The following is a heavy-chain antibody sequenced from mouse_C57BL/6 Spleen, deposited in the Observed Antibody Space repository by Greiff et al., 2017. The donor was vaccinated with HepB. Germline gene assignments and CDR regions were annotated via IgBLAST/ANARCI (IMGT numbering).Heavy chain of an antibody. CDR2: IDPENGDT. V-gene: IGHV14-4*01. Sequence: VQLQQSGAELVRPGASVKLSCTASGFNIKDDYMHWVKQRPEQGLEWIGWIDPENGDTAYASKFQGKATITADTSSNTAYLQLSSLTSEDTAVYYCTTGAYYFDYWGQGTTLTVSS. D-gene: IGHD3-1*01. J-gene: IGHJ2*01. CDR3: TTGAYYFDY. CDR1: GFNIKDDY.